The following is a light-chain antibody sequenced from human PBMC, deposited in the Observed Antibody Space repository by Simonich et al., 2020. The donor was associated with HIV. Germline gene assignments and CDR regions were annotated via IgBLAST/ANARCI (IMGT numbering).Light chain of an antibody. V-gene: IGLV1-47*01. CDR3: AAWDDSLSGPGV. CDR2: RNN. Sequence: QSVLTQPTSASETPGQRVTISCSGSSSNIGTNYVYCYQQFPGTAPKLLISRNNQRPSGVPDRFSGSKSGTSASLAISGLRSEDEADYYCAAWDDSLSGPGVFGGGTKLTVL. J-gene: IGLJ3*02. CDR1: SSNIGTNY.